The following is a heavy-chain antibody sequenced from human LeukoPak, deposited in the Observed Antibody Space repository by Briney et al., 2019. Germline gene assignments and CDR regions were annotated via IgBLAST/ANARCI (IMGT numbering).Heavy chain of an antibody. J-gene: IGHJ3*02. CDR1: GFTFTNYA. Sequence: HAGRSLRLSCAASGFTFTNYAITWVRQAPGKGLEWVSSIGFSGSTYYADSVKGRFTVSRDNSKNTLYLQMSSLRADDTAVYYCARTDRTGALGRFRMRSDAFDIWGQGTMVTVSS. D-gene: IGHD3-3*01. CDR3: ARTDRTGALGRFRMRSDAFDI. V-gene: IGHV3-23*01. CDR2: IGFSGST.